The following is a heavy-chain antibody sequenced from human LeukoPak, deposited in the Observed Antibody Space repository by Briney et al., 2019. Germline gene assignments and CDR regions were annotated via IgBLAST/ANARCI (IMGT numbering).Heavy chain of an antibody. J-gene: IGHJ3*02. D-gene: IGHD3-22*01. Sequence: GESLKISCKGSGYSFTTYWIGWVRQIPGKGLEWEGIIYPGDSDTRYSPSFQGRLTISADKSISAAYLQWSSLKASDTAMYYCAVVFDSSGFAFDIWGQGTMVTVSS. CDR1: GYSFTTYW. CDR3: AVVFDSSGFAFDI. CDR2: IYPGDSDT. V-gene: IGHV5-51*01.